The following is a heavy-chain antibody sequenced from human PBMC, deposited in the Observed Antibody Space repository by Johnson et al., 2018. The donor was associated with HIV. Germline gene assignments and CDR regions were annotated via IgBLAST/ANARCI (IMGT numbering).Heavy chain of an antibody. CDR2: IGSAGDT. CDR1: GFTFRNYD. CDR3: ASRSNWYYPVGAFDL. Sequence: VQLVESGGGLVQPGGSLRLSCAASGFTFRNYDMHWVRQATVKSLEWVSAIGSAGDTYYSGSVKGRFTISRESAKNSLYLQMNSLRAEDTAVYYCASRSNWYYPVGAFDLWGQGTMVTVSS. D-gene: IGHD6-13*01. J-gene: IGHJ3*01. V-gene: IGHV3-13*01.